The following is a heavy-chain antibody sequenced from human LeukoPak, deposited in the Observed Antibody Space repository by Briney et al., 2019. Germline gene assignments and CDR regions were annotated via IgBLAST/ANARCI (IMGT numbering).Heavy chain of an antibody. V-gene: IGHV1-18*01. CDR3: ARLWFGEFYIDY. CDR1: GYTFTSYG. Sequence: VEVSCKASGYTFTSYGISWVRQAPGQGLEWMGWISAYNGNTNYAQKLQGRVTMTTDTSTSTAYMELRSLRSDDTAVYYCARLWFGEFYIDYWAREPWSPSPQ. D-gene: IGHD3-10*01. J-gene: IGHJ4*02. CDR2: ISAYNGNT.